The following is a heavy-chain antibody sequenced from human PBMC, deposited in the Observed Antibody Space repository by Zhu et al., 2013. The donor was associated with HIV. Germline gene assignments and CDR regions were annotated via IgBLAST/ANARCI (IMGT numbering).Heavy chain of an antibody. V-gene: IGHV1-2*02. J-gene: IGHJ3*02. CDR1: GYSFTGYY. Sequence: QVQLVQSGTEVKKPGASVKVSCKASGYSFTGYYMHWVRQAPGQGLEWMGWVNPNSGGTKYAQKFQGRVTITADKSTSTAYMELSSLRSEDTAVYYCARDMGAARPQGDAFDIWGQGTMVTVSS. D-gene: IGHD6-6*01. CDR3: ARDMGAARPQGDAFDI. CDR2: VNPNSGGT.